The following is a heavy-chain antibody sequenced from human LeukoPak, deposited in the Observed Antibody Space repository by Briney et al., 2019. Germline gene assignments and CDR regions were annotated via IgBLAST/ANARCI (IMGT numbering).Heavy chain of an antibody. CDR1: GYTLTEMS. D-gene: IGHD3-10*01. Sequence: GASVKVSCKVSGYTLTEMSIHWVRQAPGGALEWMGGFDPEDGETVYAPKFQGRVTMTRDTSTSTVYMELSSLISEDTAVYHCATNYYGSGIYYKRSFDYWGQGTLVTVSP. V-gene: IGHV1-24*01. CDR2: FDPEDGET. J-gene: IGHJ4*02. CDR3: ATNYYGSGIYYKRSFDY.